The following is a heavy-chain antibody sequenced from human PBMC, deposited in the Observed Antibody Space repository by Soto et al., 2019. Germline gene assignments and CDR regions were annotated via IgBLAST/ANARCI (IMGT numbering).Heavy chain of an antibody. CDR3: TRGHNYYDSSGYYGD. V-gene: IGHV1-8*01. D-gene: IGHD3-22*01. CDR1: GYTFTSYD. Sequence: QVQLVQSGAEVKKPGASVKVSCKAFGYTFTSYDINWVRQATGQGLEWMGWMNPNSGNTGYAQKFQGRVTMTRSNSVSTAYMELTGLRSEDTVVYYCTRGHNYYDSSGYYGDWGQGTLVTVSS. CDR2: MNPNSGNT. J-gene: IGHJ4*02.